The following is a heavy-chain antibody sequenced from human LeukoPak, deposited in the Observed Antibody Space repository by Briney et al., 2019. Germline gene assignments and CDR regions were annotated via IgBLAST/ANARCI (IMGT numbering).Heavy chain of an antibody. V-gene: IGHV3-23*01. J-gene: IGHJ4*02. CDR1: GFTFSSYA. D-gene: IGHD5-24*01. CDR3: AKSPPRDGYAQYYFDY. CDR2: ISGSGGST. Sequence: GGSLRLSCAASGFTFSSYAMSWVRQAPGKGLEWVSAISGSGGSTYYADSVKGRLTISRDNSKNTLYLQMNSLRAEDTAVYYCAKSPPRDGYAQYYFDYWGQGTLVTVSS.